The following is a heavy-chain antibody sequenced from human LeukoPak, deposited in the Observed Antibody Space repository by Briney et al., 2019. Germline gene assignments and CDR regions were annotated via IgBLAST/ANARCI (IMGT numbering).Heavy chain of an antibody. D-gene: IGHD7-27*01. J-gene: IGHJ4*02. CDR3: AKTGERDY. Sequence: GGSLRLSCAASGFIFSTYGMHWVRQAPGKGLEWVANIKEDGTQKYYVDSVRGRFTISRDNAENSLYLQMNSLRDEDTAVYYCAKTGERDYWGRGTLVTVSS. CDR2: IKEDGTQK. CDR1: GFIFSTYG. V-gene: IGHV3-7*01.